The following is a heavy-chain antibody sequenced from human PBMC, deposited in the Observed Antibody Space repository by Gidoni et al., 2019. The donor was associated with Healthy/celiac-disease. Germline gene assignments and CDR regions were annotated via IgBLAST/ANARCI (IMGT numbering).Heavy chain of an antibody. CDR2: ISGSGGST. CDR3: AKDYSVSSNDDLPWFDP. CDR1: GFTFSRYA. J-gene: IGHJ5*02. D-gene: IGHD6-13*01. Sequence: EVQLLESGGGLVQPGGSLRLSCAASGFTFSRYAMSWVRQAPGKGLEWVSAISGSGGSTYYADSVKGRFTISRDNSKNTLYLQMNSLRAEDTAVYYCAKDYSVSSNDDLPWFDPWGQGTLVTVSS. V-gene: IGHV3-23*01.